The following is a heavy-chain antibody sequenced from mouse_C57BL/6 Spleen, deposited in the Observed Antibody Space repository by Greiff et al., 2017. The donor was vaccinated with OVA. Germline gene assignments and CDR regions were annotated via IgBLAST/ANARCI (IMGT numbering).Heavy chain of an antibody. J-gene: IGHJ4*01. V-gene: IGHV5-9-1*02. CDR2: ISSGGDYI. D-gene: IGHD1-1*01. Sequence: EVKVVESGEGLVKPGGSLKLSCAASGFTFSSYAMSWVRQTPEKRLEWVAYISSGGDYIYYADTVKGRFTISRDNARNTLYLQMRSLKSDDTAMYYCTSGTTPMDYWGQGTSVTVSS. CDR1: GFTFSSYA. CDR3: TSGTTPMDY.